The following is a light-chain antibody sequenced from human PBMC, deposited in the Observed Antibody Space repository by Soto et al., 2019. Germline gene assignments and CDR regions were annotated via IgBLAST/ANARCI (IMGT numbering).Light chain of an antibody. CDR1: SSNIGTNY. CDR2: SNN. Sequence: QLVLTQPPSASGTPGQRVTISCSGSSSNIGTNYVYWYQQLPGTAPKLLIYSNNQRPSGVPDRFSGSKSGTLASLAISGLRSEDEADYYCAAWDDSLRGPVFGGGTKLTVL. CDR3: AAWDDSLRGPV. J-gene: IGLJ2*01. V-gene: IGLV1-47*02.